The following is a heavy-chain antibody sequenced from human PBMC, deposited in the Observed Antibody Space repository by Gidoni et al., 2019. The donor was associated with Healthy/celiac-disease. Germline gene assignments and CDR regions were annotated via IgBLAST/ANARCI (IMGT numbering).Heavy chain of an antibody. CDR1: GSTFTSYA. Sequence: QVQLVQSGSGLKTPGASVKVSCKASGSTFTSYAMNWVRQATGQGLEWMGWITTNTGNPTYAQGFTGRFVFSLDTSVSTAYLQISSLKAEDTAVYYCASFDGDYVSAFVDVWGQGTTVTVSS. D-gene: IGHD4-17*01. CDR3: ASFDGDYVSAFVDV. V-gene: IGHV7-4-1*02. J-gene: IGHJ6*02. CDR2: ITTNTGNP.